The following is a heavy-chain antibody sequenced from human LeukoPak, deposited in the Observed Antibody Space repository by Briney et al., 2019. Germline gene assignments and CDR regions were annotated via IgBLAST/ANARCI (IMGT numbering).Heavy chain of an antibody. D-gene: IGHD5-24*01. CDR1: VFTFSSSA. CDR2: IVVGSGNT. Sequence: SVKGSCKASVFTFSSSAVQRVRQARGQRLEWIGWIVVGSGNTNYAQRFQDRVTINRDMSTSTAYMEVSSLRSEDTAVYYCAADGYTFAPGAFDIWGQGTVVTVSS. CDR3: AADGYTFAPGAFDI. V-gene: IGHV1-58*01. J-gene: IGHJ3*02.